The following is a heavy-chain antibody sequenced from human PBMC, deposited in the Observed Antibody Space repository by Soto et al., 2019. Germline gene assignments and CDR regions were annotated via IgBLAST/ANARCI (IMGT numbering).Heavy chain of an antibody. CDR2: IYYSGST. J-gene: IGHJ4*02. Sequence: PSETLSLTCTVSGGSISSSSYYWGWIRQPPGKGLEWIGSIYYSGSTYYNPSLKSRVTISVDTSKNQFSLKLSSVTAADTAVYYCARRYFPSSSSRGYNFDYWGQGTLVTVSS. V-gene: IGHV4-39*07. D-gene: IGHD6-6*01. CDR3: ARRYFPSSSSRGYNFDY. CDR1: GGSISSSSYY.